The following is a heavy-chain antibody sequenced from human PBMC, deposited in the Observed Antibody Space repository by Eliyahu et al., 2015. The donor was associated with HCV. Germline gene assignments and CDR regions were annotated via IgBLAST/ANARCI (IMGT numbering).Heavy chain of an antibody. J-gene: IGHJ4*02. CDR2: VYPGDSDT. V-gene: IGHV5-51*01. CDR1: GYRFPNYW. CDR3: ARHGGIAMTRWDFDY. Sequence: EVQLVQSGAEVKKPGQSLKISCKVYGYRFPNYWXGWVRQMPGKGLEWMGXVYPGDSDTRYSPSFQGQVTISXDKSINTAYLQWSSLKVPDTAMYFCARHGGIAMTRWDFDYWGQGTLVTVSA. D-gene: IGHD6-13*01.